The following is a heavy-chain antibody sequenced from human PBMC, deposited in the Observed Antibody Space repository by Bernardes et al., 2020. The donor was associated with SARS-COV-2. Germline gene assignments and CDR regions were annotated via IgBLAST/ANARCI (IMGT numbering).Heavy chain of an antibody. J-gene: IGHJ5*02. CDR2: FFDTGKI. V-gene: IGHV3-66*02. CDR3: ARIYFDP. Sequence: GGSLRLSRAASGFSVISHSMLWVRQAPVKGLEWVSIFFDTGKIYYADSVKGRFTISRDNSKNTLFLQMNNLRVEDTAVYYCARIYFDPWGQGTLVTVSS. CDR1: GFSVISHS.